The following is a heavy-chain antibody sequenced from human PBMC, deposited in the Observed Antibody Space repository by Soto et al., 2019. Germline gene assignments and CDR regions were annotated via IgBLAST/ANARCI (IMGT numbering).Heavy chain of an antibody. D-gene: IGHD3-22*01. CDR1: GFIFSYYT. CDR3: ERQPNYYGSNGHFDY. V-gene: IGHV3-21*01. CDR2: VTSSSSDI. J-gene: IGHJ4*02. Sequence: PGGSLRLSCAASGFIFSYYTMQWVRQAPGKGLECVSSVTSSSSDIYYADSVKGRFTISRDNARNSLYLQMNSLRADDTAIYYCERQPNYYGSNGHFDYWGQGTLVTVSS.